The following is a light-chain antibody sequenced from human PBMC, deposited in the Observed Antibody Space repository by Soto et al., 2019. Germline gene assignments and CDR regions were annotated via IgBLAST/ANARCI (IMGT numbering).Light chain of an antibody. CDR3: QQRSNWAPALT. CDR1: QSVSSY. V-gene: IGKV3-11*01. CDR2: DAS. J-gene: IGKJ4*01. Sequence: EIVLTQSPATLSLSPGERATLSCRASQSVSSYLAWYQQKPGQAPRLLIYDASNRATGIPARFSGSGSGTDFPRPISSLEPEDFAVYYCQQRSNWAPALTFGGGTKVEIK.